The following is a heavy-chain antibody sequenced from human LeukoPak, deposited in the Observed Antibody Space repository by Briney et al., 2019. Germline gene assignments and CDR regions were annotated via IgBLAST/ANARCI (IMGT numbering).Heavy chain of an antibody. Sequence: ASVKVSCKASGGTFNSYAISWVRQAPGQGLEWMGGIIPIFGTANYAQRVQGRVTITTDESTTTAYMELSSLRSEDTAVYYCAGARSPSSGYSLRDHNWFDPWGQGTLVTVSS. V-gene: IGHV1-69*05. CDR3: AGARSPSSGYSLRDHNWFDP. CDR2: IIPIFGTA. CDR1: GGTFNSYA. D-gene: IGHD3-22*01. J-gene: IGHJ5*02.